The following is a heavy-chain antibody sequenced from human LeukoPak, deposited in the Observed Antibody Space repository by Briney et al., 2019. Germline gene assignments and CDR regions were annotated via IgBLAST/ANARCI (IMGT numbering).Heavy chain of an antibody. CDR2: ISGSGGGT. CDR3: EAYYFDS. Sequence: GGSLRLSCAVSGITLSNYAMSWVRQAPGKGLEWVAGISGSGGGTNYADSVKGRFTIFRDNPKNTLYLQMNNLRADDTAVYHKEAYYFDSWGQGALVTVSS. V-gene: IGHV3-23*01. CDR1: GITLSNYA. J-gene: IGHJ4*02.